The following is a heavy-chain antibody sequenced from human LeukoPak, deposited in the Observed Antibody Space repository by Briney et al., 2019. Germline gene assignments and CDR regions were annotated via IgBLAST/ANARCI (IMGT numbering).Heavy chain of an antibody. CDR1: GGSFSGYY. CDR2: INHSGST. Sequence: KPSETLSLTCAVYGGSFSGYYWSWIRQPPGKGLEWIGEINHSGSTNYNPSLKSRVTISVDTSKNQFSLKLSSVTAADTAVYYCARHSVDYYDSRGMRAFDIWGQGTMVTVSS. V-gene: IGHV4-34*01. J-gene: IGHJ3*02. D-gene: IGHD3-22*01. CDR3: ARHSVDYYDSRGMRAFDI.